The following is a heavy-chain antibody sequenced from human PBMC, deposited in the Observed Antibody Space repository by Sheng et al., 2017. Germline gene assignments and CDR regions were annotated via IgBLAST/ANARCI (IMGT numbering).Heavy chain of an antibody. CDR3: ARGPGWFDP. J-gene: IGHJ5*02. Sequence: QLQLQESGPGLVKPSETLSLTCIVSGGSISSSSYYWGWIRQPPGKGLEWIGSIYYSGSTYYNPSLKSRVTISVDTSKNQFSLKLSSVTAADTAVYYCARGPGWFDPWGPGNPGHRLL. V-gene: IGHV4-39*07. CDR2: IYYSGST. CDR1: GGSISSSSYY.